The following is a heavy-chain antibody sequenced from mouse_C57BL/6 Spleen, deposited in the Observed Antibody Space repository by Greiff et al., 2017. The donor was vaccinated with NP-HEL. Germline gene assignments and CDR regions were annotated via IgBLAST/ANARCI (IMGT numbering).Heavy chain of an antibody. J-gene: IGHJ3*01. Sequence: VQLQQSGPELVKPGASVKISCKASGYTFTDYYMNWVKQSHGKSLEWIGDINPNNGGTSYNQKFKGKATLTVDKSSSTAYMELRSLTSEDSAVYYCARNWRGAWFAYWGQGTLVTVSA. V-gene: IGHV1-26*01. CDR2: INPNNGGT. CDR3: ARNWRGAWFAY. D-gene: IGHD4-1*01. CDR1: GYTFTDYY.